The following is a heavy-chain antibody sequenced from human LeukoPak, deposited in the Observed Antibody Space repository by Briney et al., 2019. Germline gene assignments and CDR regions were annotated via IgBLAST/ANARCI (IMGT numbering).Heavy chain of an antibody. J-gene: IGHJ4*02. CDR1: GFTFDDYA. CDR3: AKGKERWLQLDYFDY. CDR2: ISWNSGSI. V-gene: IGHV3-9*01. Sequence: GRSLRLSCAASGFTFDDYAMHWVRQAPGKGLEWVSGISWNSGSIGYADSVKGRFTISRDNAKNSPYLQMNSLRAEDTALYYCAKGKERWLQLDYFDYWGQGTLVTVSS. D-gene: IGHD5-24*01.